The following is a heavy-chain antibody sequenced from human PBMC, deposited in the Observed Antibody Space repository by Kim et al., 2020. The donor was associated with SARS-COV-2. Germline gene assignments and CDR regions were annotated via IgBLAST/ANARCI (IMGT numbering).Heavy chain of an antibody. Sequence: SETLSLTCTVSGGSISSGGYYWSWIRQHPGKGLEWIGYIYYSGSTYYNPSLKSRVTISVDTSKNQFSLKLSSVTAADTAVYYCARDLGDSKYYYGSGSYYTENWFDPWGQGTLVTVSS. D-gene: IGHD3-10*01. CDR1: GGSISSGGYY. CDR3: ARDLGDSKYYYGSGSYYTENWFDP. V-gene: IGHV4-31*03. CDR2: IYYSGST. J-gene: IGHJ5*02.